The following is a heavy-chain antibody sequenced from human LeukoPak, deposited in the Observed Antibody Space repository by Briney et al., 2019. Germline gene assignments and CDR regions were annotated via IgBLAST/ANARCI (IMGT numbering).Heavy chain of an antibody. D-gene: IGHD5-12*01. CDR1: GGSISSCY. V-gene: IGHV4-59*01. CDR2: IYYSGST. Sequence: SETLSLTCTVSGGSISSCYWSWIRQPPGKGLEWIGYIYYSGSTNYNPSLKSRVTISVDTSKKQFSLKLRSVTAADTAVYYCARVSGYDWESFYDYWGQGTLVTVSS. CDR3: ARVSGYDWESFYDY. J-gene: IGHJ4*02.